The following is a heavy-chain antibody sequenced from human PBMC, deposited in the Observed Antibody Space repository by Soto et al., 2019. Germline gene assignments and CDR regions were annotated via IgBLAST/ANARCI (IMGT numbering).Heavy chain of an antibody. J-gene: IGHJ5*02. CDR3: ARPALYCTNGVCGRGWFDP. Sequence: SETLYLTCTVSGGSISSSSYYWGWIRQPPGKGLEWIGSIYYSGSTYYNPSLKSRVTISVDTSKNQFSLKLSSVTAADTAVYYCARPALYCTNGVCGRGWFDPWGQGTLVTVSS. CDR1: GGSISSSSYY. D-gene: IGHD2-8*01. V-gene: IGHV4-39*01. CDR2: IYYSGST.